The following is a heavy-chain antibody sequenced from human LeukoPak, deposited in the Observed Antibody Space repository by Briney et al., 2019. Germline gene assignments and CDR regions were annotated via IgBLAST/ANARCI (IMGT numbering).Heavy chain of an antibody. J-gene: IGHJ4*02. Sequence: GGSLRLSCAASGFTFSNNWMSWVRQAPGKGLEWVSSISSSSSYIYYADSVKGRFTISRDNAKNSLYLQMNSLRAEDTAVYYCARDFITPASWGQGTLVTVSS. D-gene: IGHD3-22*01. CDR1: GFTFSNNW. V-gene: IGHV3-21*01. CDR3: ARDFITPAS. CDR2: ISSSSSYI.